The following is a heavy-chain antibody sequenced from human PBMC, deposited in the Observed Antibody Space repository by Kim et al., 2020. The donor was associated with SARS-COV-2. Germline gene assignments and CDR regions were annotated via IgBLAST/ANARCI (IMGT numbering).Heavy chain of an antibody. CDR2: IYYSGST. J-gene: IGHJ4*02. CDR3: ARDRTYYYDSSGYYGHFDY. CDR1: GGSISSGGYY. D-gene: IGHD3-22*01. Sequence: SETLSLTCTVSGGSISSGGYYWSWIRQHPGKGLEWIGYIYYSGSTYYNPSLKSRVTISVDTSKNQFSLKLSSVTAADTAVYYCARDRTYYYDSSGYYGHFDYWSQGTLVTVSS. V-gene: IGHV4-31*03.